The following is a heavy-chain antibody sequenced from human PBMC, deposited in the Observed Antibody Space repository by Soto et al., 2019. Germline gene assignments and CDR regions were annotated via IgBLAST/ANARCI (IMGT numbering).Heavy chain of an antibody. CDR3: ARDRCDTTSCYECDY. CDR2: INPSGGST. Sequence: QVQLVQSGAEVKKSRASVKVSCKASGYTFTSYYMHWVRQAPGQGLEWMGIINPSGGSTRFAQNFQGRVTLTRDTSTSTVYMELSSLRSDDTAVYYCARDRCDTTSCYECDYWGQGTLVTVSS. D-gene: IGHD2-2*01. J-gene: IGHJ4*02. CDR1: GYTFTSYY. V-gene: IGHV1-46*01.